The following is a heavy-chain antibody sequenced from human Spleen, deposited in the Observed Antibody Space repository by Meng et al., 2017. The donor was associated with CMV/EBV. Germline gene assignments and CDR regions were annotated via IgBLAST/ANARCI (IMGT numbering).Heavy chain of an antibody. Sequence: SGFTFSSYAIHWVRQAPGKGLEWVAVVSYDGSIQYYAGSVKGRFTISRDNSKNTLYLQMNSLRAEDTAVYYCARDSWSTAAYYFDYWGQGTLVTVSS. J-gene: IGHJ4*02. V-gene: IGHV3-30*04. D-gene: IGHD5/OR15-5a*01. CDR3: ARDSWSTAAYYFDY. CDR2: VSYDGSIQ. CDR1: GFTFSSYA.